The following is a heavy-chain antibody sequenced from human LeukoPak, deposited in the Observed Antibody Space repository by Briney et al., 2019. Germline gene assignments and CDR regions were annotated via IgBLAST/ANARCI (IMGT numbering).Heavy chain of an antibody. CDR1: GGSISSYY. CDR2: IYYSGST. Sequence: SETLSLTCTVSGGSISSYYWSWIRQPPGKGLEWIGYIYYSGSTNYNPSLKSRVTISVDTSKNQFSLKLSSVTAADTAVYYCAREAYDSGDMETNDAFDIWGQGTMVTVSS. CDR3: AREAYDSGDMETNDAFDI. J-gene: IGHJ3*02. V-gene: IGHV4-59*01. D-gene: IGHD3-22*01.